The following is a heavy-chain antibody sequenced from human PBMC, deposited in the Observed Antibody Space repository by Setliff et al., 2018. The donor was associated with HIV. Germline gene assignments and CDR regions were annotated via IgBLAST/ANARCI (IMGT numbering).Heavy chain of an antibody. J-gene: IGHJ4*02. V-gene: IGHV3-11*04. CDR3: ARGSRYYGSGSPDH. Sequence: GGSLRLSCAATGFIFSDHYMDWVRQAPGKGLEWVSYISSSGSTIYYADSVKGRFTISRDNAKNSLYLQMNRLRAEDTAVYYCARGSRYYGSGSPDHWGQGTLVTVSS. CDR1: GFIFSDHY. D-gene: IGHD3-10*01. CDR2: ISSSGSTI.